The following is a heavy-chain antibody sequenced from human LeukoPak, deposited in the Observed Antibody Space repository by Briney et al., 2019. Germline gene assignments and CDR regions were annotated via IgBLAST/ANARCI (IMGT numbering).Heavy chain of an antibody. D-gene: IGHD3-10*01. V-gene: IGHV3-21*01. CDR2: ISSSSSYI. J-gene: IGHJ4*02. CDR3: GSDEGRGYYFDY. Sequence: PGGSLRLSCAASGFTFSSYSMNWVRQAPGKGLEWVSSISSSSSYIYYADSVKGRFTISRDNAKNSLYLQMNSLRAEDTAVYYCGSDEGRGYYFDYWGQGTLSPSPQ. CDR1: GFTFSSYS.